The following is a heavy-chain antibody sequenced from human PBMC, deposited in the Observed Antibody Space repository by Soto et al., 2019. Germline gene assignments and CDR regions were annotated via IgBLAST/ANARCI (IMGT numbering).Heavy chain of an antibody. CDR1: GYTFTGYY. CDR2: INPNSGGT. V-gene: IGHV1-2*04. D-gene: IGHD1-26*01. CDR3: ATCIVGATTGAFDI. J-gene: IGHJ3*02. Sequence: ASVKVSCKASGYTFTGYYMHWVRQAPGQGLEWMGWINPNSGGTNYAQKFQGWVTMTRDTSISTAYMELSRLRSDDTAVYYCATCIVGATTGAFDIWGQGTMVTVSS.